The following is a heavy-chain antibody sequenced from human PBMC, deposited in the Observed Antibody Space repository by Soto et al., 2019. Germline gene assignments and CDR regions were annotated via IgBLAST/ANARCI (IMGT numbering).Heavy chain of an antibody. D-gene: IGHD2-15*01. CDR2: INHSGRT. CDR1: GGSISSGGFS. J-gene: IGHJ6*02. Sequence: QLQLQESGSGPVKPSQTLSLTCTVSGGSISSGGFSWNWIRQPPGKGLEWIGLINHSGRTHYNPSLKSRVTISEDMSNNQLSLRLSAVTAADTAVYYCARGGFASYGMDVWGQGTTVTVSS. V-gene: IGHV4-30-2*01. CDR3: ARGGFASYGMDV.